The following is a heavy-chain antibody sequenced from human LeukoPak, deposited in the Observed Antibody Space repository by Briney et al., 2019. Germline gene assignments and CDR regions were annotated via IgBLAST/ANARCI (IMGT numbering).Heavy chain of an antibody. Sequence: SETLSLTCTVSGGSISSSSYYWGWIRQPPGKGLEWIGSMYYSGSTYYNPSLKSRVTMSVDTSKNQFSLKLSSVTAADTAVYYCARHNSYYESGGPLDYWGQGTLVTVSS. V-gene: IGHV4-39*01. D-gene: IGHD3-22*01. CDR1: GGSISSSSYY. CDR3: ARHNSYYESGGPLDY. J-gene: IGHJ4*02. CDR2: MYYSGST.